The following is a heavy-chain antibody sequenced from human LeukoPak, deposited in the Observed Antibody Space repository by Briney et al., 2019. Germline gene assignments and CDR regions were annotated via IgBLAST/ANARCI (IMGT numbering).Heavy chain of an antibody. CDR2: ISTYNSNT. J-gene: IGHJ1*01. CDR3: ATGFLQWLRILEH. V-gene: IGHV1-18*01. CDR1: GYTFKTFG. D-gene: IGHD3-3*01. Sequence: ASAKVSCKASGYTFKTFGITWVRQAPGQGLEWMGWISTYNSNTNYEQKFQGRVTVTADTSANTAYMEMRSLRSDDTAVYYCATGFLQWLRILEHWGQGTLVTVSS.